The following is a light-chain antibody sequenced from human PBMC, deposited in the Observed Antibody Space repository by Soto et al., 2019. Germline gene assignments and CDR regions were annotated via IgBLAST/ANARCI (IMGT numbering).Light chain of an antibody. CDR3: SSFGGSDNVV. CDR1: SSDVGGYNS. Sequence: QSALTQPPSASGSLGQSVTISCTGTSSDVGGYNSVSWYQQRPGKAPKLFIYDVSKRPSGVPVRFSGSKSGNTASLTVSGLQAEDQADYYCSSFGGSDNVVFGGGAKLTVL. CDR2: DVS. V-gene: IGLV2-8*01. J-gene: IGLJ2*01.